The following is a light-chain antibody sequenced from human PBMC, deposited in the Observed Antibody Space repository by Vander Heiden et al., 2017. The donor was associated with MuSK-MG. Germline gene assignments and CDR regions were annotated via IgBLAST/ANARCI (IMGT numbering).Light chain of an antibody. CDR2: DAS. CDR3: QPRSNWPPMYT. V-gene: IGKV3-11*01. CDR1: QSVSSY. J-gene: IGKJ2*01. Sequence: EIVLTQSPATLSLSPGERATLSCRASQSVSSYLAWYQQKPGQAPRLLIYDASNRATGIPARFSGSRSGTDFTLTISSLEPEDFAVYYCQPRSNWPPMYTFGQGTKLEIK.